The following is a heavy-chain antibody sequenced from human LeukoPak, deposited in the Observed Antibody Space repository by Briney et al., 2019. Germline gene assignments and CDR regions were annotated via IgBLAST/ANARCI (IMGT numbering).Heavy chain of an antibody. CDR2: ITSSSTTM. CDR3: ATQEFHFYMDV. D-gene: IGHD3-10*01. V-gene: IGHV3-21*06. CDR1: GFTFSTYA. Sequence: GGSLRLSCVASGFTFSTYAMAWVRQAPGKGLEWVSSITSSSTTMSYADSVRGRFTISRGNAKNSLYLQMNNLRAEDTAMYYCATQEFHFYMDVWGKGTTVTVSS. J-gene: IGHJ6*03.